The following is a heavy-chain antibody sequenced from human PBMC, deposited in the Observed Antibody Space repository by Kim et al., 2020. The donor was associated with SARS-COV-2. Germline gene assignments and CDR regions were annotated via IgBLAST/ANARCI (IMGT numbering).Heavy chain of an antibody. CDR3: AKDPGLTVTNDYYYYGMDV. CDR2: ISYDGSNK. V-gene: IGHV3-30*18. Sequence: GGSLRHSCAASGFTFSSYGMHWVRQAPGKGLEWVAVISYDGSNKYYADSVKGRFTISRDNSKNTLYLQMNSLRAEDTAVYYCAKDPGLTVTNDYYYYGMDVWGQGTTVTVSS. D-gene: IGHD4-17*01. CDR1: GFTFSSYG. J-gene: IGHJ6*02.